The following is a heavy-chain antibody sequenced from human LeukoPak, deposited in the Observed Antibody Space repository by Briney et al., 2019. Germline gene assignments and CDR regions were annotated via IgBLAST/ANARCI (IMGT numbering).Heavy chain of an antibody. J-gene: IGHJ3*02. Sequence: ASVKVSCKASGYTFTSYDINWVRQATGQGLEWMGWISAYNGNTNYAQKLQGRVTMTTDTSTSTAYMELRSLRSDDTAVYYCARRYCSGGSCYADAFDIWGQGTMVTISS. D-gene: IGHD2-15*01. CDR2: ISAYNGNT. CDR1: GYTFTSYD. CDR3: ARRYCSGGSCYADAFDI. V-gene: IGHV1-18*01.